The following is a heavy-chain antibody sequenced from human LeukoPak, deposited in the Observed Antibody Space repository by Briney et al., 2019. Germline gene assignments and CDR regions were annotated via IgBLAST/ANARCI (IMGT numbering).Heavy chain of an antibody. D-gene: IGHD2-2*01. V-gene: IGHV4-59*01. CDR2: IYYSGST. CDR3: ARAGVAAAQDLRYYYYGMDV. CDR1: GFTFSSYA. J-gene: IGHJ6*02. Sequence: PGGSLRLSCAASGFTFSSYAMSWIRQPPGKGLEWIGYIYYSGSTNYNPSLKSRVTISVDTSKNQFSLKLSSVTAADTAVYYCARAGVAAAQDLRYYYYGMDVWGQGTTVTVSS.